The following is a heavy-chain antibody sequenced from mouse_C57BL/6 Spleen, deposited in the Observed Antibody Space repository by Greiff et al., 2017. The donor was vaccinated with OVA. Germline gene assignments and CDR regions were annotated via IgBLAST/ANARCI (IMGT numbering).Heavy chain of an antibody. D-gene: IGHD1-1*01. CDR2: IYPRDGST. Sequence: VMLVESDAELVKPGASVKISCKVSGYTFTDHTIHWMKQRPEQGLEWIGYIYPRDGSTKYNEKFKGKATLTADKSSSTAYMQLNSLTSEDSAVYFCAREGVYYGSSYDAMDYWGQGTSVTVSS. CDR1: GYTFTDHT. CDR3: AREGVYYGSSYDAMDY. V-gene: IGHV1-78*01. J-gene: IGHJ4*01.